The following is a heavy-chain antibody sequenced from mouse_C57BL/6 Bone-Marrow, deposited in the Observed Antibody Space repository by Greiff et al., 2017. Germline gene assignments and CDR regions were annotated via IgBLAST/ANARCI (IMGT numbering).Heavy chain of an antibody. J-gene: IGHJ3*01. Sequence: VQLQQSGAELVRPGSSVKMSCKTSGYTFTSYGINWVKQRPGQGLEWIGYIYIGNGYTEYNEKFKGKATLTSDTSSSTAYMQHSSLTSEDSAIYVGARAPQFYYGSSSFAYWGQGTLVAVSA. CDR2: IYIGNGYT. D-gene: IGHD1-1*01. CDR3: ARAPQFYYGSSSFAY. V-gene: IGHV1-58*01. CDR1: GYTFTSYG.